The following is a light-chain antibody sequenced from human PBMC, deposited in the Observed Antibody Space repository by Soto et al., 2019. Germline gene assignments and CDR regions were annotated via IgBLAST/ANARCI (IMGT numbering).Light chain of an antibody. CDR1: QSVSSTY. Sequence: EVVLTQSPGTLSLSPGERATLSCRASQSVSSTYVAWYQHIPGQTPRLLIYGASNRATGIPDRFSGSGSGTDFTRTISRLEPEDFAVYYCQQHGSFPWMCGQGTRVEIK. CDR2: GAS. V-gene: IGKV3-20*01. J-gene: IGKJ1*01. CDR3: QQHGSFPWM.